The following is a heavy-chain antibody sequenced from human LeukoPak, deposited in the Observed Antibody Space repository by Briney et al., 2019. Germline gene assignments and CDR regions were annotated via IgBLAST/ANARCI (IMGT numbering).Heavy chain of an antibody. J-gene: IGHJ4*02. D-gene: IGHD1-1*01. Sequence: QPGGSLRLSCAVSGFTFSSYAMSWVRQAPGKGLEWVSGISGSGASTYYADSVKGRFTISRDNSKNTLYLQISLRAEDTAVYYCAKGYLPDYWGQGTLVTVSS. CDR2: ISGSGAST. CDR1: GFTFSSYA. V-gene: IGHV3-23*01. CDR3: AKGYLPDY.